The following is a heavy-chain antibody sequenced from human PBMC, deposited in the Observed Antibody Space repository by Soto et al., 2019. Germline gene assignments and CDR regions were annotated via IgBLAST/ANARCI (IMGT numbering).Heavy chain of an antibody. J-gene: IGHJ6*02. CDR3: ACIFSGGYSYGYSYYGMDV. CDR1: GGSISSSSYY. V-gene: IGHV4-39*01. Sequence: SESLSLTCTVSGGSISSSSYYWGWIRQPPGKGLEWIGSIYYSGSTYYNPSLKSRVTISVDTSKNQFSLKLTSVTAADTAVYYCACIFSGGYSYGYSYYGMDVWGQGTTVPVSS. D-gene: IGHD5-18*01. CDR2: IYYSGST.